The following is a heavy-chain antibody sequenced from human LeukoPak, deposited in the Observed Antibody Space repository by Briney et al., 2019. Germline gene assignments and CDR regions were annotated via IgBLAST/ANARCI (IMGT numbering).Heavy chain of an antibody. D-gene: IGHD3-10*01. CDR2: INPNSGGT. J-gene: IGHJ3*02. CDR1: GYTFTGYY. V-gene: IGHV1-2*02. CDR3: ARWTTMVRTFDI. Sequence: ASVKVSCKASGYTFTGYYIHWVRQAPGQGLEWMGWINPNSGGTNYAQKFQGRVTMIRDTSISTAYMELSRLRSDDTAVFYCARWTTMVRTFDIWGQGTMVTVSS.